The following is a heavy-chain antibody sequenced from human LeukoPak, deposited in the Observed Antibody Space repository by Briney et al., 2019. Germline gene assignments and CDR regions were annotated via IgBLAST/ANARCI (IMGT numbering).Heavy chain of an antibody. CDR2: IYSGGST. CDR1: GFTVSSNY. J-gene: IGHJ1*01. D-gene: IGHD2-15*01. V-gene: IGHV3-66*01. CDR3: ARDSRRIWPSA. Sequence: PGGSLRLSCAASGFTVSSNYMSWVRQAPGKGLEWVSVIYSGGSTYYADSVKGRFTISRDNSKNTLYLQMNSLRAEDTAMYYCARDSRRIWPSAWGQGTLVTVSS.